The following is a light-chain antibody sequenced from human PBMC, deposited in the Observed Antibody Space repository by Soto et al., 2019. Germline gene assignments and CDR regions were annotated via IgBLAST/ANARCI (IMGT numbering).Light chain of an antibody. CDR1: QGVSSY. J-gene: IGKJ5*01. CDR2: DAS. V-gene: IGKV3D-11*01. CDR3: QKRSNWAIT. Sequence: IVLTQSPATLSLSPGERATLSCRASQGVSSYLAWYQQKPGQAPRLLIYDASNRASGIPARFSGSGPGTDFTLTISSLEPEDFAVYYCQKRSNWAITFGQGTRLEIK.